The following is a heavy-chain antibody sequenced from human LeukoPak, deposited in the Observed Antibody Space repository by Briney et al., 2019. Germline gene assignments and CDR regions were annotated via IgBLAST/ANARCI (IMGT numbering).Heavy chain of an antibody. V-gene: IGHV3-30*18. CDR2: ISYAGSNK. D-gene: IGHD2-2*01. CDR3: AKSLRRDCESTSCWAALDA. Sequence: GRSLRLSCAAFGFTFSNYGMHWFRQAPGKGLDWVAVISYAGSNKYYAESVKGRFTISRDNSKSTVYLQMDSLRADDTAVYFCAKSLRRDCESTSCWAALDAWGQGTRVTVSS. J-gene: IGHJ3*01. CDR1: GFTFSNYG.